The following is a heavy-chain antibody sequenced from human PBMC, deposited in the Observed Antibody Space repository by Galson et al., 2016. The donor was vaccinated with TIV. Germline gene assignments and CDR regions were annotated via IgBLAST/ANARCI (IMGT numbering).Heavy chain of an antibody. CDR2: MYYTGST. J-gene: IGHJ6*03. D-gene: IGHD3-3*01. Sequence: SETLSLTCTVSGGSISSYYWSWIRQSPGKGLEWIGHMYYTGSTDYKSSLKNRVTISVATSKIQFSLKLNSVTAADTAVYYCARGFAYNFWSAYSLAMDVWGKGTPVTVSS. V-gene: IGHV4-59*12. CDR3: ARGFAYNFWSAYSLAMDV. CDR1: GGSISSYY.